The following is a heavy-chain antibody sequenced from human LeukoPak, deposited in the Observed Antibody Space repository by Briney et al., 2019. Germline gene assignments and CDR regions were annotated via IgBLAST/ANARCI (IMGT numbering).Heavy chain of an antibody. CDR1: GFTFSSYS. J-gene: IGHJ4*02. CDR2: ISSSSSTI. V-gene: IGHV3-48*01. Sequence: PPGGSLRLSCAASGFTFSSYSMNWVRQAPGKGLEWVSYISSSSSTIYYADSVKGRFTISRDNAKNSLYLQMNSLRAEDTAVYYCARDSVMIVVVDAFDYWGQGTLVTVSS. D-gene: IGHD3-22*01. CDR3: ARDSVMIVVVDAFDY.